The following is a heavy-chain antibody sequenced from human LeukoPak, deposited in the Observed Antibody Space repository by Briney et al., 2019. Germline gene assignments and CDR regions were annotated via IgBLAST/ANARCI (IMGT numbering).Heavy chain of an antibody. J-gene: IGHJ4*02. CDR3: ARDRGGGIVGATCYFDS. CDR2: IYNRGST. V-gene: IGHV4-59*01. Sequence: PSETLSLTCTVSDGSISSYFWSWIRQPPGKGLEWIGYIYNRGSTNYNPSLQSRVAISVDTSKNQFSLKLSSVTAADTAFYYCARDRGGGIVGATCYFDSWGQGTLVTVSS. D-gene: IGHD1-26*01. CDR1: DGSISSYF.